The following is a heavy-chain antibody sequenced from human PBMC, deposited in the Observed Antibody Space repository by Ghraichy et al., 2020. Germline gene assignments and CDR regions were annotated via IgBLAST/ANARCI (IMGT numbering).Heavy chain of an antibody. CDR2: ISAYNGNT. D-gene: IGHD6-13*01. J-gene: IGHJ5*02. CDR1: GYTFTSYG. CDR3: ARVPPPLRKIAAAGFWFDP. V-gene: IGHV1-18*01. Sequence: ASVKVSCKASGYTFTSYGISWVRQAPGQGLEWMGWISAYNGNTNYAQKLQGRVTMTTDTSTSTAYMELRSLRSDDTAVYYCARVPPPLRKIAAAGFWFDPWGQGTLVTVSS.